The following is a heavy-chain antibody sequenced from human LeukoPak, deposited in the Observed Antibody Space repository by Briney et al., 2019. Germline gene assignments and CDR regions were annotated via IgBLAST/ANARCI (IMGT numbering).Heavy chain of an antibody. CDR2: ISGSGGST. D-gene: IGHD3-22*01. CDR3: AKDLEGDTSGYYYVDY. Sequence: GGSLSLSCAASGFTFSSYALSWVRQAPGKGLEWVSAISGSGGSTYYADSVKGRFTISRDNSKNTLYLQMNSLRAEDTAVYYCAKDLEGDTSGYYYVDYWGQGTLVTVSS. J-gene: IGHJ4*02. CDR1: GFTFSSYA. V-gene: IGHV3-23*01.